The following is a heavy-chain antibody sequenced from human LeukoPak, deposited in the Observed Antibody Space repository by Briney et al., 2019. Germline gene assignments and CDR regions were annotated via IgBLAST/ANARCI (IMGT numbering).Heavy chain of an antibody. CDR1: GFTFSSYA. Sequence: GGSLRLSCAASGFTFSSYAMHWVRQAPGKGLEWVAVISYDGSNKYYADSVKGRFTISRDNSKNTLYLQMNSLRAEDTAVYYCARDAGRRDGYPFYWGQGTLVTVSS. CDR3: ARDAGRRDGYPFY. J-gene: IGHJ4*02. D-gene: IGHD5-24*01. CDR2: ISYDGSNK. V-gene: IGHV3-30*04.